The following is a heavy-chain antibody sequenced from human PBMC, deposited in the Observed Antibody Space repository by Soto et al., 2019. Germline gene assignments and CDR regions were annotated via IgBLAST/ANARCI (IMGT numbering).Heavy chain of an antibody. CDR1: GGSISSGDYY. D-gene: IGHD6-19*01. CDR3: ANSDWYNPDGYFQH. CDR2: IYYSGSR. V-gene: IGHV4-39*01. Sequence: SETLSLTCTVSGGSISSGDYYWSWIRQPPGKGLEWIGSIYYSGSRYHNPSLQSRVTTSIDTSENQFSLKLNYVTAADTAVYYCANSDWYNPDGYFQHWGQGTLVTVSS. J-gene: IGHJ1*01.